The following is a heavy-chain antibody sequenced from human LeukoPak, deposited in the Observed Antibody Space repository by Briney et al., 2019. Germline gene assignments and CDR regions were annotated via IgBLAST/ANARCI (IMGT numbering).Heavy chain of an antibody. CDR3: AREDTAMVEDY. CDR1: GFTFSSYS. V-gene: IGHV3-21*01. D-gene: IGHD5-18*01. J-gene: IGHJ4*02. CDR2: ISSSSSYI. Sequence: GGSLRLSCAASGFTFSSYSMSWVRQAPGKGLEWVSSISSSSSYIYYADSVKGRFTISRDNAKNSLYLQMNSLRAEDTAVYYCAREDTAMVEDYWGQGTLVTVSS.